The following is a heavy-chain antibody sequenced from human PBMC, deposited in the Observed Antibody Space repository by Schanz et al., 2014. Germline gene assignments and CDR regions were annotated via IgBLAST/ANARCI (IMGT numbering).Heavy chain of an antibody. CDR2: VCYDGSKK. J-gene: IGHJ3*01. D-gene: IGHD5-12*01. CDR1: GFTFSDSW. CDR3: ARDGGRDGYNLAFDV. V-gene: IGHV3-33*08. Sequence: VQLVESGGGLVQPGGSLRLSCAASGFTFSDSWMHWVRQAPGKGLEWVAVVCYDGSKKYYADSVKGRFTTSRDNSKNTMYLQMNSLRAEDTAVYFCARDGGRDGYNLAFDVWGQGTLVTVSS.